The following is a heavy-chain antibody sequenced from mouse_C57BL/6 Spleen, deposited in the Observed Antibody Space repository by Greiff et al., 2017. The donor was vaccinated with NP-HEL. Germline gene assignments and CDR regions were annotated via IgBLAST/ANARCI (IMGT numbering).Heavy chain of an antibody. CDR2: IYPGSGNT. J-gene: IGHJ4*01. D-gene: IGHD4-1*01. CDR3: AREDWDLGSYAMDY. Sequence: QVQLQQSGAELVRPGASVKLSCKASGYTFTDYYINWVKQRPGQGLEWIARIYPGSGNTYYNEKFKGKATLTAEKSSSTAYMQLSSLTSEDSAVYFCAREDWDLGSYAMDYWGQGTSVTVSS. V-gene: IGHV1-76*01. CDR1: GYTFTDYY.